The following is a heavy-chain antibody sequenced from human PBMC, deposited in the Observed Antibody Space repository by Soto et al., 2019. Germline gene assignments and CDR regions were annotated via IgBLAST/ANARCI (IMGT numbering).Heavy chain of an antibody. CDR3: ARRAAITFGGATFPSDAFDI. Sequence: VESLEISGNGSGYSFTSYWIGWVRQMPGKCLEWMGIIYPCDSDTIYSPSFQGQVTISADKSISTAYLQWSSLKASDTAMYYCARRAAITFGGATFPSDAFDIWGQGTMVTVSS. CDR1: GYSFTSYW. D-gene: IGHD3-16*01. CDR2: IYPCDSDT. J-gene: IGHJ3*02. V-gene: IGHV5-51*01.